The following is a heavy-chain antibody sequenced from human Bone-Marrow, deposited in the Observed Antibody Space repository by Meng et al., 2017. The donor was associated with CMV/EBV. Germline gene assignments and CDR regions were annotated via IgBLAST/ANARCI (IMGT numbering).Heavy chain of an antibody. CDR1: GYTFTGYH. D-gene: IGHD3-9*01. J-gene: IGHJ5*02. CDR3: ARNLNYDILPGYYPNWFDP. CDR2: INPNSGGT. Sequence: ASVKVSCKASGYTFTGYHMHWVRQAPGQGLEWMGWINPNSGGTNYAQKFQGRVTMTRYTSISKAYMALSRLRSDDMAVYYCARNLNYDILPGYYPNWFDPWGQGTLVTVSS. V-gene: IGHV1-2*02.